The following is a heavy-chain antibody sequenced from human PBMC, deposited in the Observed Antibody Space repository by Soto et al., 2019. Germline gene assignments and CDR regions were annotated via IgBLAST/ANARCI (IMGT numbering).Heavy chain of an antibody. D-gene: IGHD6-19*01. V-gene: IGHV1-3*01. CDR2: INAGNGNT. CDR1: GYTLTSYA. CDR3: ARGYLDSSGWYFDY. J-gene: IGHJ4*02. Sequence: SVKVAGKASGYTLTSYAMHWVRQAPGQRLEWMGWINAGNGNTKYSQKFQGRVTITRDTSASTAYMELSSLRSEDTAVYYCARGYLDSSGWYFDYWGQGTLVTVSS.